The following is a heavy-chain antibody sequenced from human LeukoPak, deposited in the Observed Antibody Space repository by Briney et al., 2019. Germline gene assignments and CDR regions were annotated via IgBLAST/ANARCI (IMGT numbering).Heavy chain of an antibody. CDR2: IDPSESYT. D-gene: IGHD3-22*01. CDR1: GYSFTSYW. J-gene: IGHJ4*02. CDR3: ARLSAGITKITSED. V-gene: IGHV5-10-1*01. Sequence: GESLKISCQGSGYSFTSYWITWVRQMPGQGLGWMGRIDPSESYTNYSPSFQGHVTFSADKSVSTAYLQWSSLKASDTAMYYCARLSAGITKITSEDWGPGTLVTVSS.